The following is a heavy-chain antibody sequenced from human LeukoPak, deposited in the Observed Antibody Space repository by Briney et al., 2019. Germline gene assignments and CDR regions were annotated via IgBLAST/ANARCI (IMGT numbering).Heavy chain of an antibody. D-gene: IGHD3-10*01. Sequence: GASVKVSCKASGYTFTGYYMHWVRQAPGQGLEWMGWISAYNGNTNYAQKLQGRVTMTTDTSTSTAYMELRSLRSDDTAVYYCARDKGPRGAFDIWGQGTMVTVSS. J-gene: IGHJ3*02. CDR2: ISAYNGNT. V-gene: IGHV1-18*04. CDR1: GYTFTGYY. CDR3: ARDKGPRGAFDI.